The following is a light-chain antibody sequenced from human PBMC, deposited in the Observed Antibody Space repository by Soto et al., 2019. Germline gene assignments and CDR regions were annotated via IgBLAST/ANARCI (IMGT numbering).Light chain of an antibody. Sequence: ELVLTQSPGTLSLSPGERATLSCRASQSVSSSYLAWYQQKPGQAPRLRIYGASSRATGIPDRFSGSGSGTDFTLTISRLEPEDFAVYYCQQYGRSPPFTFGGGTKVEIK. V-gene: IGKV3-20*01. CDR2: GAS. J-gene: IGKJ4*01. CDR1: QSVSSSY. CDR3: QQYGRSPPFT.